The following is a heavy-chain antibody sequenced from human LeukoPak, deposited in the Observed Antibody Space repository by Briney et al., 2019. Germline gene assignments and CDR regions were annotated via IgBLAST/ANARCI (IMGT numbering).Heavy chain of an antibody. CDR1: GFTVSSNY. CDR3: ARDFSGWGYFQH. V-gene: IGHV3-53*01. D-gene: IGHD6-19*01. J-gene: IGHJ1*01. Sequence: PGGSLRLSCAASGFTVSSNYMSWVRQAPGKGLEWVSVIYSRGSTYYADSVKGRFTISRDNSKNTLYLQMNSLRAEDTAVYYCARDFSGWGYFQHWGQGTLVTVSS. CDR2: IYSRGST.